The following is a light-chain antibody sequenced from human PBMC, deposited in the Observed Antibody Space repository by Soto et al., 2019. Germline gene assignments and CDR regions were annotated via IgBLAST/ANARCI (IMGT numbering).Light chain of an antibody. CDR3: SSYTSSSSYV. Sequence: QSVLAQPASVSGSPGQSITISCTGTSSYVGGYNYVSWYQHHPGKAPKLMIYDVSDRPSGVSNRFSGSKSGNTASLTISGLQAEDEAEYYCSSYTSSSSYVFGTGTKVTVL. CDR2: DVS. CDR1: SSYVGGYNY. J-gene: IGLJ1*01. V-gene: IGLV2-14*03.